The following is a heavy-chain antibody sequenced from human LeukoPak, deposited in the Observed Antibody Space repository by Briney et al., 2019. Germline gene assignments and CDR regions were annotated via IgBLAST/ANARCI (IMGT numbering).Heavy chain of an antibody. CDR2: INPSGGST. V-gene: IGHV1-46*01. J-gene: IGHJ4*02. CDR3: ARGGYDILTGRGGGLDY. D-gene: IGHD3-9*01. Sequence: DSVKVSCKASGYTFTSYYMHWVRQAPGQGLEWMGIINPSGGSTSYAQKFQGRVTMTRDTSTSTVYMELSSLRSEDTAVYYCARGGYDILTGRGGGLDYWGQGTLLTVSS. CDR1: GYTFTSYY.